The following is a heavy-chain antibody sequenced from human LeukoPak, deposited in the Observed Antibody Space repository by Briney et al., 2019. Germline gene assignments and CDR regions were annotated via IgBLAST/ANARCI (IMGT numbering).Heavy chain of an antibody. CDR2: IIPIFGTA. CDR3: ARSGYSSSQNWFDP. Sequence: GSSVKVSCKASGDTFSSYAISWVRQAPGQGLEWMGGIIPIFGTANYAQKFQGRVTITADESTSTAYMELSSLRSEDTAVYYCARSGYSSSQNWFDPWGQGTLVTVSS. J-gene: IGHJ5*02. V-gene: IGHV1-69*01. D-gene: IGHD6-13*01. CDR1: GDTFSSYA.